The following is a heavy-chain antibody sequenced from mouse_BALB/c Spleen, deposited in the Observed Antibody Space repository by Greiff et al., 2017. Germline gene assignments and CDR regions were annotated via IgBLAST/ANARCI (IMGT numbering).Heavy chain of an antibody. CDR2: INPYNGDT. CDR3: GRGGTTVEGTWFAY. V-gene: IGHV1-20*01. J-gene: IGHJ3*01. D-gene: IGHD1-1*01. Sequence: EVQLQQSGPELVKPGASVKISCKASGYSFTGYFMNWVMQSHGKSLEWIGRINPYNGDTFYNQKFKGKATLTVDKSSSTAHMELLSLTSEDSAVYYCGRGGTTVEGTWFAYWGQGTLVTVSA. CDR1: GYSFTGYF.